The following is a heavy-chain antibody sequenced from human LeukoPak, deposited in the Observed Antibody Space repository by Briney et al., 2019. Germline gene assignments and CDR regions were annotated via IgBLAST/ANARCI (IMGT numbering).Heavy chain of an antibody. J-gene: IGHJ4*02. V-gene: IGHV1-2*02. D-gene: IGHD6-13*01. CDR2: INPNSGGT. Sequence: ASVKVSCKAFGYTFTGYYMHWVRQAPGQGLEWMGWINPNSGGTNYAQKFQGRVTMTRDTSISTAYMELSRLRSDDTAVYYCARRASPTYSSSWEDLDYWGQGTLVTVSS. CDR1: GYTFTGYY. CDR3: ARRASPTYSSSWEDLDY.